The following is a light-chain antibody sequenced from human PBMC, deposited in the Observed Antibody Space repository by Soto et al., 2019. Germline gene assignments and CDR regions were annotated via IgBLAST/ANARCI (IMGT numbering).Light chain of an antibody. V-gene: IGLV2-14*01. CDR1: SSDVGGYNY. J-gene: IGLJ3*02. CDR2: EVN. CDR3: TSYTSSNPPV. Sequence: QSALTQPASVSGSPGQSITISCTGTSSDVGGYNYVSWYQQHPGKAPKLMIYEVNNRPSGVSHRFSGSKSGNTASLTISGLQAEDEADYYCTSYTSSNPPVFGGGTKLTVL.